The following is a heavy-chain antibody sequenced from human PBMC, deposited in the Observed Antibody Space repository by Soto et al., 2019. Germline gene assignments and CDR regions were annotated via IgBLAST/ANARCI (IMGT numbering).Heavy chain of an antibody. CDR3: AKEGEHSSGWANFDY. Sequence: GRSLRLSCAASGFTFSSYARSCVRQAPGKGLEWVSAISGSGGSTYYADSVKGRFTISRDNSKNTLYLQMNSLRAEDTAVYYCAKEGEHSSGWANFDYWGQGTLVTVSS. CDR2: ISGSGGST. CDR1: GFTFSSYA. J-gene: IGHJ4*02. V-gene: IGHV3-23*01. D-gene: IGHD6-19*01.